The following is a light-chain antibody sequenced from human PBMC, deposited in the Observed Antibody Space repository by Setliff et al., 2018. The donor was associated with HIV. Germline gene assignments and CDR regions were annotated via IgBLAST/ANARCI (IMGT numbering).Light chain of an antibody. CDR3: QSYATTLIGPNYV. Sequence: QSVLTQPPSVSGAPGQRVTISCTGIISDIGAGYDVFWYQQSPGTAPKLLIYGDNRRAPGVPDRFSTSTSGTSASLAIAGLQAEDEADYYCQSYATTLIGPNYVFGTGTKVTVL. CDR1: ISDIGAGYD. CDR2: GDN. V-gene: IGLV1-40*01. J-gene: IGLJ1*01.